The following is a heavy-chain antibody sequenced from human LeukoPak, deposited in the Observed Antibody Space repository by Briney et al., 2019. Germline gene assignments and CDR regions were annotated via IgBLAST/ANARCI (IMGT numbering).Heavy chain of an antibody. V-gene: IGHV3-23*01. CDR2: ITGSGDDGGSS. J-gene: IGHJ4*02. CDR3: AKATFYYGFDY. CDR1: GFTFSSYV. D-gene: IGHD3-10*01. Sequence: GGSLRLSCVASGFTFSSYVMSWVRQAPGKGLEWVSAITGSGDDGGSSYYADSVKGRFTISRDNPKNTLYLQMNSLRADDTATYYCAKATFYYGFDYWGQGTLVTVSS.